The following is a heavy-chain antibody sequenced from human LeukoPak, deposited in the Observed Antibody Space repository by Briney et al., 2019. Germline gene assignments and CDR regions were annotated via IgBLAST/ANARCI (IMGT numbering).Heavy chain of an antibody. D-gene: IGHD5-12*01. CDR1: GFTFSSYS. CDR3: ARVGYSGWNLEY. CDR2: ISSSSSYI. V-gene: IGHV3-21*01. Sequence: GGSLRLSCAASGFTFSSYSMNWVRQAPGKGLEWVSSISSSSSYIYYADSVKGRFTISRDNAKNSLYLQMNSLRAEDTAVYYCARVGYSGWNLEYWGQGTLVTVSS. J-gene: IGHJ4*02.